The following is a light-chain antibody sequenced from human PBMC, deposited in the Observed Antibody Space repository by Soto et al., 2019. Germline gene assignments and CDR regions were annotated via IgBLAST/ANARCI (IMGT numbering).Light chain of an antibody. J-gene: IGLJ3*02. Sequence: QSVLTQPPSVSGAPGQRVTISCSGTSSNIGAGYDVHWYQQLPGTAPKLLIYGNSNRLSGVPDRFSGSKSGTSASLAITGLQAEDEADYDCQSYDSSLSHWLFGGGTKLTVL. V-gene: IGLV1-40*01. CDR2: GNS. CDR3: QSYDSSLSHWL. CDR1: SSNIGAGYD.